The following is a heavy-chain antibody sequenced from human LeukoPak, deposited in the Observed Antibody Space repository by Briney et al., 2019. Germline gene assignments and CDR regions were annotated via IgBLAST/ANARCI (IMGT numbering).Heavy chain of an antibody. CDR1: GLSFTNYD. CDR3: ARDGGNPRGSDI. Sequence: GGSLRLSCVASGLSFTNYDMHWVRQAPGKGLEWVSAIGIAGDTYYPGSVKGRFTISRENAKNSLYLQMNSLRVEDTGVYYCARDGGNPRGSDIWGQGTMVTVSS. J-gene: IGHJ3*02. V-gene: IGHV3-13*01. CDR2: IGIAGDT. D-gene: IGHD3-10*01.